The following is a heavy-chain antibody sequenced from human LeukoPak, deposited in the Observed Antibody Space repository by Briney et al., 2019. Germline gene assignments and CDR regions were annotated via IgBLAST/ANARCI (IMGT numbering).Heavy chain of an antibody. D-gene: IGHD6-6*01. J-gene: IGHJ6*03. CDR2: INPKSGGT. CDR3: VSGQLVDETPYYYYYMDV. Sequence: GASVKVSCKASGYTFTGYYMHWVRQAPGQGLEWMGRINPKSGGTNYAQKFQGRVTMTRETSISTAYMELSRLRSDDTAVYYCVSGQLVDETPYYYYYMDVWGKGTTVTVSS. V-gene: IGHV1-2*06. CDR1: GYTFTGYY.